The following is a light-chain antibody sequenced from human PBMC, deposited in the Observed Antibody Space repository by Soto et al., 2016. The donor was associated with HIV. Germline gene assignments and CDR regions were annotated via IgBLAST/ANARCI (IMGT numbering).Light chain of an antibody. CDR3: QAWDSGTAV. V-gene: IGLV3-9*01. Sequence: SYELTQPPSVSVAPGKTARITCGGNNIGSKSVHWYQQKPGQSPVLVMYQDTKRPSGIPERFSGSNSGNTATLTISGTQSMDEADYYCQAWDSGTAVFGGGTKLTVL. J-gene: IGLJ2*01. CDR2: QDT. CDR1: NIGSKS.